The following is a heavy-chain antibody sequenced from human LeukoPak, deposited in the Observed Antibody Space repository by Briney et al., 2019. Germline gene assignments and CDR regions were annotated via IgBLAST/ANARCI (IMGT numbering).Heavy chain of an antibody. D-gene: IGHD2-2*01. CDR3: ARGSRDCSSTSCSKNWFDP. CDR2: INHSGST. Sequence: SETLSLTCAVYGGSFSGYYWSWIRQPPGKGLEWIGEINHSGSTNYNPSLKSRVTISVDTSKNQFSLKLSSVTAADTAVYYCARGSRDCSSTSCSKNWFDPWGQGTLVTVSS. V-gene: IGHV4-34*01. CDR1: GGSFSGYY. J-gene: IGHJ5*02.